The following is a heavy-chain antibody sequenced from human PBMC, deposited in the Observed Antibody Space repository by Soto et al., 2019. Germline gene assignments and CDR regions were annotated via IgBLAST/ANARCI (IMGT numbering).Heavy chain of an antibody. CDR1: GFTFSSYD. Sequence: GGSLRLSCAASGFTFSSYDMHWVRQGTGKGLEWVSAIGTAGDTYYPGSVKGRFTISRENAKNSLYLQMNSLRAGDTAVYYCARAPYYDFWSGYYSDYYYYMDVWGKGTT. J-gene: IGHJ6*03. CDR3: ARAPYYDFWSGYYSDYYYYMDV. CDR2: IGTAGDT. V-gene: IGHV3-13*01. D-gene: IGHD3-3*01.